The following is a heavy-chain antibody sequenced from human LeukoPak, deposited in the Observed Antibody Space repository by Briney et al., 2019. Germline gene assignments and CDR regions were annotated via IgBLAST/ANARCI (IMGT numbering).Heavy chain of an antibody. Sequence: GGSLRLSCAASGFTFSSYEMNWVRQAPGKGLEWVSYISSSGSTIYYADSVKGRFTIARDNAKNSLYLQMNSLRAEDTAVYYCATDIDKAIRMAAFDIWGQGTTVTVSS. D-gene: IGHD5-24*01. CDR3: ATDIDKAIRMAAFDI. CDR2: ISSSGSTI. J-gene: IGHJ3*02. CDR1: GFTFSSYE. V-gene: IGHV3-48*03.